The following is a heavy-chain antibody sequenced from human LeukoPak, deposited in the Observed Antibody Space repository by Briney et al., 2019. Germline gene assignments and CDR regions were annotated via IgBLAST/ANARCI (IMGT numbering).Heavy chain of an antibody. Sequence: ASVKVSCKASGYTYTSYGSSRVRQAAGQGLEWMGWISAYNGNTNYAQKLQGRVTMTTDTSTSTAYMELRSLRSDDTAVYYCARAINFIVGATFDYWGQGTLVTVSS. CDR3: ARAINFIVGATFDY. D-gene: IGHD1-26*01. CDR1: GYTYTSYG. J-gene: IGHJ4*02. CDR2: ISAYNGNT. V-gene: IGHV1-18*01.